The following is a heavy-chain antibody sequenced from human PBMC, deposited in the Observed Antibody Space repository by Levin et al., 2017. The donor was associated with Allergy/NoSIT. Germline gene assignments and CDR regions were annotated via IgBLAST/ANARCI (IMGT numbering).Heavy chain of an antibody. CDR3: ARAPEYSSGWYPYYYYYYGMDV. Sequence: GGSLRLSCAASGFTFSSYWMSWVRQAPGKGLEWVANIKQDGSEKYYVDSVKGRFTISRDNAKNSLYLQMNSLRAEDTAVYYCARAPEYSSGWYPYYYYYYGMDVWGQGTTVTVSS. D-gene: IGHD6-19*01. CDR2: IKQDGSEK. J-gene: IGHJ6*02. V-gene: IGHV3-7*01. CDR1: GFTFSSYW.